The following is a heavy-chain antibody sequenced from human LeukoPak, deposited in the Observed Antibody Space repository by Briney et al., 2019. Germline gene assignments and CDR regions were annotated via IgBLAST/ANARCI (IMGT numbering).Heavy chain of an antibody. CDR2: IYYSGST. Sequence: SETLSLTCTVSGGSISSSSYYWGWIRQPPGKGLEWIGSIYYSGSTYYNPSLKSRVTISGDTSKNQFSLKLSSVIAADTAVYYCARDGRCDGSCLVDYWGQGTMVTVSP. CDR1: GGSISSSSYY. D-gene: IGHD2-15*01. V-gene: IGHV4-39*07. CDR3: ARDGRCDGSCLVDY. J-gene: IGHJ4*02.